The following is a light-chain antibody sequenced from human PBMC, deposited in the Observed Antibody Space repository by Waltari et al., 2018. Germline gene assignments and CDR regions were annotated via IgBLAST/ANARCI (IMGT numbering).Light chain of an antibody. V-gene: IGLV1-47*01. J-gene: IGLJ3*02. CDR2: RDN. CDR1: SSNTGINY. Sequence: SVLTNPPSPSGTPGQRVTISCSGSSSNTGINYVYWYQHFPGSAPKLLIYRDNQRPSGVPDRFSGSKSGSSASLAISGPRSEDEGDYYCAAWDDRLRGRVFGGGTKLTVL. CDR3: AAWDDRLRGRV.